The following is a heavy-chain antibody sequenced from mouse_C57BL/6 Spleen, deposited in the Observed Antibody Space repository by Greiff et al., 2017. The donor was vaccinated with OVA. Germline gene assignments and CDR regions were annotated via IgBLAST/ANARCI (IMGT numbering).Heavy chain of an antibody. D-gene: IGHD1-1*01. J-gene: IGHJ3*01. CDR3: ARSDGSSYSWFAY. CDR1: GYTFTSYW. Sequence: QVQLQQPGAELVMPGASVKLSCKASGYTFTSYWMHWVKQRPGQGLEWIGEIDPSDSYTNYNQKFKGKSTLTVDKSSSTAYMQLSSLTSEDSAVYFCARSDGSSYSWFAYWGQGTLVTVSA. CDR2: IDPSDSYT. V-gene: IGHV1-69*01.